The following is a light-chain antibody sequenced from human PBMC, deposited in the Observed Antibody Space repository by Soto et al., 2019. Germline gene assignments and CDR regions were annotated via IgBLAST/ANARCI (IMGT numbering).Light chain of an antibody. CDR1: QSVGNN. V-gene: IGKV3D-15*01. Sequence: EVVMTQSPATLPVSPGGRVTLSCRASQSVGNNLAWYQQRPGQPPRLLIYGASTRDTGVPTRFSGSGSATEFTLTISSLQPDDSATYYCQRYNGTFGQGTRLEIK. CDR3: QRYNGT. CDR2: GAS. J-gene: IGKJ5*01.